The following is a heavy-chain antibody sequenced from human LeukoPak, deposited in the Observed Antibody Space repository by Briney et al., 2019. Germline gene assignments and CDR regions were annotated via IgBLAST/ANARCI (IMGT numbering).Heavy chain of an antibody. J-gene: IGHJ4*02. CDR2: IYYSGST. V-gene: IGHV4-39*01. CDR3: ARHHYYDRGFDY. D-gene: IGHD3-22*01. CDR1: GGSISSSSYY. Sequence: PSETLSLTCTVSGGSISSSSYYWGWIRQPPGKGLEWIGSIYYSGSTYYNPSLKSRVTISVDTSKNQFSLKLSSVIAADTAVYYCARHHYYDRGFDYWGQGTLVTVSS.